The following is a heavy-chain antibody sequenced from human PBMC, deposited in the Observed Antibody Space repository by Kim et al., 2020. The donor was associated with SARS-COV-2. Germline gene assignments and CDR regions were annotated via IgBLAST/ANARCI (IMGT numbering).Heavy chain of an antibody. D-gene: IGHD3-3*01. CDR3: AGMYYDFPFDI. J-gene: IGHJ3*02. CDR1: GGSISSYY. Sequence: SETLSLTCTVSGGSISSYYWSWIRQPPGKGLEWIGYIYYSGSTNYNPSLKSRVTISVDTSKNQFSLKLSSVTAADTAVYYCAGMYYDFPFDIWGQGTMVTVSS. V-gene: IGHV4-59*01. CDR2: IYYSGST.